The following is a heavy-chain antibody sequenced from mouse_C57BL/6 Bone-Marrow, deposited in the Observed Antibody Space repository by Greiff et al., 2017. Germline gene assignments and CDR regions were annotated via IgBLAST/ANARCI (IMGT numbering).Heavy chain of an antibody. Sequence: QVQLQQPGPELVKPGASVKISCKASGYAFSSSWMNWVKQRPGKGLEWIGRIYPGDGDTNYNGKFKGKATLTADKSSSTAYMQLSSLTSEDSAVYFCARRGYLRYFDVWGTGTTVTVSS. CDR1: GYAFSSSW. CDR3: ARRGYLRYFDV. CDR2: IYPGDGDT. J-gene: IGHJ1*03. V-gene: IGHV1-82*01.